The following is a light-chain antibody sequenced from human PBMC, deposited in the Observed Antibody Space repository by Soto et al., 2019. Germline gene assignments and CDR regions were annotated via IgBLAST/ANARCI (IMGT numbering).Light chain of an antibody. V-gene: IGLV1-40*01. CDR3: QSYDSSLSGRVV. CDR2: GNS. J-gene: IGLJ2*01. Sequence: QAVVTQPPSVSGAPGQRVTISCTGSSSNIGAGYDVHWYQQLPGTAPKLLIYGNSNRPSGVPDRFSGSKSGTSASLAITGLQAEDEADYYCQSYDSSLSGRVVFGGRTQLTVL. CDR1: SSNIGAGYD.